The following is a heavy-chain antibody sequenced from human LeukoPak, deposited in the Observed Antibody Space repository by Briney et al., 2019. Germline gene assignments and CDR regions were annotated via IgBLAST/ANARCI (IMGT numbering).Heavy chain of an antibody. CDR1: GFTFSSYN. D-gene: IGHD1-14*01. J-gene: IGHJ4*02. CDR2: INANGGST. CDR3: AKPARTDYADY. Sequence: GGSLRLSCAASGFTFSSYNMNWVRLAPGKGLEWVSAINANGGSTYYADSVKGRFTISRDNSKNTLYLQMNSLRAEDTAVYYCAKPARTDYADYWGQGTLVTVSS. V-gene: IGHV3-23*01.